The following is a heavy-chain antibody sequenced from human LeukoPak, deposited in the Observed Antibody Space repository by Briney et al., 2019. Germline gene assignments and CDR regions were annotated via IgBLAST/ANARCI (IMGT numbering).Heavy chain of an antibody. J-gene: IGHJ3*02. D-gene: IGHD2-2*01. V-gene: IGHV1-18*01. CDR2: ISAYNGNT. CDR3: ARGDIVVVPAAMRPYAFDI. Sequence: ASVKVSCKASGYTFTSYGISWVRQAPGQGLEWMGWISAYNGNTNYAQKLQGRVTMTTDTSTSTAYMELRSLRSDDTAVYYCARGDIVVVPAAMRPYAFDIWGQGTMVTVSS. CDR1: GYTFTSYG.